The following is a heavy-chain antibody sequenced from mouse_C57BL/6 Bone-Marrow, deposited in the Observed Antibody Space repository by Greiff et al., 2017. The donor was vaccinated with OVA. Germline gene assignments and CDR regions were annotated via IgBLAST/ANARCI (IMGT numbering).Heavy chain of an antibody. CDR2: IDPSDSYT. V-gene: IGHV1-59*01. Sequence: VQLQQPGAELVRPGTSVKLSCKASGYTFTSYWMHWVKQRPGPGLEWIGVIDPSDSYTNYNQKFKGKATLTVDTSSSTAYMQLSSLTSEDSAVYYCARGFYAMDYWGQGTSVTVSS. J-gene: IGHJ4*01. CDR1: GYTFTSYW. CDR3: ARGFYAMDY.